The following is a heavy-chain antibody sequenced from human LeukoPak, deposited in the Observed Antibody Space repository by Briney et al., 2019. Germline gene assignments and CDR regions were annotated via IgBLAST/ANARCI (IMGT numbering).Heavy chain of an antibody. CDR2: IIPIFGTA. Sequence: GASVKVSCKASGGTFSSYAISWVRQAPGQGLEWMGGIIPIFGTANYAQKFQGRVTITADESTSTAYMELSSLRSEGTAVYYCARGWGYCSGGSCYAEYFQHWGQGTLVTVSS. J-gene: IGHJ1*01. V-gene: IGHV1-69*13. CDR3: ARGWGYCSGGSCYAEYFQH. D-gene: IGHD2-15*01. CDR1: GGTFSSYA.